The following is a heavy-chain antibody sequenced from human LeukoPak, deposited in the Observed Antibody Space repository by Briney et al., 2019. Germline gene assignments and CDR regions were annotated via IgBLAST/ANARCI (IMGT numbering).Heavy chain of an antibody. CDR2: IYYSGST. CDR3: ARGGGPDGDYLPIPFDI. Sequence: SETLSLTCTVSGGSISSGDYYWSWIRQPPGKGLEWIGYIYYSGSTNCNPSLKSRVTISVDTSKNQFSLKLSSVTAADTAVYYCARGGGPDGDYLPIPFDIWGQGTMVTVSS. J-gene: IGHJ3*02. D-gene: IGHD4-17*01. V-gene: IGHV4-61*08. CDR1: GGSISSGDYY.